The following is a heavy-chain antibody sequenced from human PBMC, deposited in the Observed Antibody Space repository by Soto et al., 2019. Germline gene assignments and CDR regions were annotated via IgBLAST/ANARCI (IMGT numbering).Heavy chain of an antibody. D-gene: IGHD3-3*01. CDR3: ARDRRFLEWLSWFDP. CDR1: GYTFTSYG. J-gene: IGHJ5*02. CDR2: ISAYNGNT. V-gene: IGHV1-18*01. Sequence: ASVTVSCKASGYTFTSYGIIWVRQAPGQGLEWMGWISAYNGNTNYAQKLQGRVTMTTDTSTSTAYMELRSLRSDDTAVYYCARDRRFLEWLSWFDPWGQGTLVTVSS.